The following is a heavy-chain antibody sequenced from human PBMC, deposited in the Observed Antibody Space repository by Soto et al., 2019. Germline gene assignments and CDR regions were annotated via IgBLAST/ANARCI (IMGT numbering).Heavy chain of an antibody. J-gene: IGHJ5*02. D-gene: IGHD2-2*02. CDR1: GGSISSSSYY. CDR2: IYYSGST. V-gene: IGHV4-39*01. CDR3: ARHMSPRYIVVVPAAIRGGWFDP. Sequence: PSETLSLTCTVSGGSISSSSYYWGWIRQPPGKGLEWIGSIYYSGSTYYNPSLKSRVTISVDTSKNQFSLKLSSVTAADTAVYYCARHMSPRYIVVVPAAIRGGWFDPWGQGTLVTAPQ.